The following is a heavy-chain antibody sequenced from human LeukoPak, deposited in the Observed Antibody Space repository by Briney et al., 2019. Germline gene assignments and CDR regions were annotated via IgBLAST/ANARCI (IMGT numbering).Heavy chain of an antibody. Sequence: ASVKVSCKASGYTFTGYYMHWVRQAPGQGLEWMGWINPNSGGTNYAQKFQGRVTMTRDTSISTAYMELSRLRSDDTAVYYCARNMGRSYHDSSGYQDWFDPWGQGTLVTVSS. J-gene: IGHJ5*02. CDR2: INPNSGGT. CDR3: ARNMGRSYHDSSGYQDWFDP. CDR1: GYTFTGYY. V-gene: IGHV1-2*02. D-gene: IGHD3-22*01.